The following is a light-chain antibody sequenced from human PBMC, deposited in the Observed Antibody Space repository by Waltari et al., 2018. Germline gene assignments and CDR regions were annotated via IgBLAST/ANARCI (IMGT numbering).Light chain of an antibody. CDR3: QVWDSSSDHLRVV. CDR2: DDS. J-gene: IGLJ2*01. Sequence: SYVLTQPPSVSVAPGKTARITCGGNNIGSKSVHWYQQKPGQAPVLVIYDDSDRPSGLPERFSGSNSGNTATLTISRVEAGDEADYYCQVWDSSSDHLRVVFGGGTKLTVL. CDR1: NIGSKS. V-gene: IGLV3-21*04.